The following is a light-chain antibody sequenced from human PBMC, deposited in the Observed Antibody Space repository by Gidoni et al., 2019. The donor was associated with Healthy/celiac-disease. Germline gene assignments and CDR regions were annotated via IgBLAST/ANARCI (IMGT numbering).Light chain of an antibody. Sequence: SYELTHPPSVSVSPGQTARITCAGDALPKQYAYWYQQKPGQAPVLVIYKDRERPSGIPERFSGSSSGKTVTLTISGVQAEDEADYYCQSADSSGTYVVFGGGTKLTVL. CDR2: KDR. J-gene: IGLJ2*01. V-gene: IGLV3-25*03. CDR3: QSADSSGTYVV. CDR1: ALPKQY.